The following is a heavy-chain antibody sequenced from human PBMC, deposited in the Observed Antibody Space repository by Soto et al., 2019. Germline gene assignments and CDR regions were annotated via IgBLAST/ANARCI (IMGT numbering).Heavy chain of an antibody. D-gene: IGHD6-13*01. V-gene: IGHV3-48*02. J-gene: IGHJ6*02. CDR2: ISSSSSTI. CDR3: ARPASSSWYFHGMDV. Sequence: VPLSHSYAASEVTCSSYSVSWVRQAPGKGLEWVSYISSSSSTIYYADSVKGRFTISRDNAKNSLYLQMNSLRDEDTAVYYCARPASSSWYFHGMDVWGQGTTVTLAS. CDR1: EVTCSSYS.